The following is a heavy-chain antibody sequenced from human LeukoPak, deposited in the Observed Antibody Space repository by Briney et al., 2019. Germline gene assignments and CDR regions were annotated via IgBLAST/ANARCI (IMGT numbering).Heavy chain of an antibody. D-gene: IGHD3-10*02. J-gene: IGHJ6*04. V-gene: IGHV3-64*01. CDR1: GFTFSTYG. CDR2: ISSNGNT. CDR3: AELGITMIGGV. Sequence: GALRLSCAASGFTFSTYGMYWVRQAPGKGLEYVSSISSNGNTYYANSVKGRFTISRDNPKNTLYLQMNSLRAEDTAVYYCAELGITMIGGVWGKGTTVTISS.